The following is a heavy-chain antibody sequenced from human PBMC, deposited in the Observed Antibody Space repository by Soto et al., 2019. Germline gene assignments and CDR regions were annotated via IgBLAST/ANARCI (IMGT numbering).Heavy chain of an antibody. D-gene: IGHD1-20*01. J-gene: IGHJ6*02. CDR2: LNGGTGQT. Sequence: ASVKVSCKASGYTFSTYAMHWVRQAPGQSLEWMGWLNGGTGQTRYSQKFQDRVIITRDTSASTAYMELNSLRAEDTAVYYCARDWYNWNYYGMDVWGQGTTVTGFS. V-gene: IGHV1-3*01. CDR3: ARDWYNWNYYGMDV. CDR1: GYTFSTYA.